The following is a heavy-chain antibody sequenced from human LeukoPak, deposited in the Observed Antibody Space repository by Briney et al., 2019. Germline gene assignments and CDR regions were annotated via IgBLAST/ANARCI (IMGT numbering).Heavy chain of an antibody. J-gene: IGHJ4*02. D-gene: IGHD2-2*01. V-gene: IGHV3-48*02. CDR1: GFTFSSYS. CDR2: ISSSSSTI. Sequence: PGGSLRLSCAASGFTFSSYSMNWVRQAPGKGLEWVSYISSSSSTIYYADSVKGRFTISRGNAKNSLYLQMNSLRDEDTAVYYCARDPGRCTSSSCYPDYWGQGTLVTVSS. CDR3: ARDPGRCTSSSCYPDY.